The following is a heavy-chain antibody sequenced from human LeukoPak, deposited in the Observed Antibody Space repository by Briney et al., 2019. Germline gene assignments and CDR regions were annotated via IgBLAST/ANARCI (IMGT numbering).Heavy chain of an antibody. CDR3: ARRVDSSGYRDDAFDI. CDR2: IYHSGST. D-gene: IGHD3-22*01. Sequence: SETLSLTCTVSGGSISSGGYYWSWIRQPPGKGLEWIGYIYHSGSTYYNPFLKSRVTISVDRSKNQFSLKLSSVTAADTAVYYCARRVDSSGYRDDAFDIWGQGTMVTVSS. V-gene: IGHV4-30-2*01. J-gene: IGHJ3*02. CDR1: GGSISSGGYY.